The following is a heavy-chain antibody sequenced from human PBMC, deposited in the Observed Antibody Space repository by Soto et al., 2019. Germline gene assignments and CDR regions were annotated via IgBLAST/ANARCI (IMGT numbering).Heavy chain of an antibody. J-gene: IGHJ4*02. Sequence: QVQLVQSGTEVKKPGSSVKVSCKASGGTFSTLAVSWVRQAPGQGLEWMGGIIPMFGRPVYAQKFQGRVTVTADESTSIVDMKLSSLSSEDTAMYYCARAPYEDYAVPEPNYFDSWGQGTLVTGSS. CDR2: IIPMFGRP. V-gene: IGHV1-69*01. CDR1: GGTFSTLA. D-gene: IGHD4-17*01. CDR3: ARAPYEDYAVPEPNYFDS.